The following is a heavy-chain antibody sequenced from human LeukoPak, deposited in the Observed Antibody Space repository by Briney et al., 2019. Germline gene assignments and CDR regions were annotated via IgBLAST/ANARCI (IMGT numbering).Heavy chain of an antibody. V-gene: IGHV4-30-2*01. CDR3: ASAYSSSPVNY. D-gene: IGHD6-6*01. Sequence: SETLSLTCTVSGGSISSGGYYWSWIRQPPGKGLEWIGYIYHSGNTYYNPSLKSRVTISVDRSKNQFSLKLSSVTAADTAVYYCASAYSSSPVNYWGQGTLVTVSS. CDR2: IYHSGNT. J-gene: IGHJ4*02. CDR1: GGSISSGGYY.